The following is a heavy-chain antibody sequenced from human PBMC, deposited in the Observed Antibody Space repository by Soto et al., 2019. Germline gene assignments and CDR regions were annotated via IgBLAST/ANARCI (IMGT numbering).Heavy chain of an antibody. J-gene: IGHJ3*02. CDR1: GYSFTSYW. Sequence: GESLKISCKGSGYSFTSYWIGWVRQMPGKGLEWMGIIYPGDSDTRYSPSFQGQVTISADKSISTAYLQWSSLKASDTAMYYCARRTYYYDSSGYYRDAFDIWGQGTMVTVSS. CDR3: ARRTYYYDSSGYYRDAFDI. V-gene: IGHV5-51*01. D-gene: IGHD3-22*01. CDR2: IYPGDSDT.